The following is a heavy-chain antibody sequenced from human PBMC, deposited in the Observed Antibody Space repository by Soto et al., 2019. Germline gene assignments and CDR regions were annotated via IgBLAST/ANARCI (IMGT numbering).Heavy chain of an antibody. CDR3: ARLAGY. J-gene: IGHJ4*02. CDR2: IYSSGSA. CDR1: GYSMGNSYYY. Sequence: QVQLQESGPGLVKPSQTLSLTCTVSGYSMGNSYYYWSWVRQPPGKGLEWIGYIYSSGSAYFHPSLHGRVSISIDTSKNQFFLNMTSVNAADPAVYYCARLAGYWGQGILVTVSS. V-gene: IGHV4-30-4*01.